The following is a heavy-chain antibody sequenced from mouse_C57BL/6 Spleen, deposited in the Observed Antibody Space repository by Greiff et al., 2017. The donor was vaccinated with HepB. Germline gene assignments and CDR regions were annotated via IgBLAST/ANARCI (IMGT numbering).Heavy chain of an antibody. CDR1: GYTFTSYW. Sequence: QVQLKQSGTELVKPGASVKLSCKASGYTFTSYWMHWVQQRPGQGLEWIGNINPSNGGTNYNENFKSKATLTIDQSSSTAYMQLSSLTSEDSAVYYCASPRGYYGSSYETYYFDYWGQGTTLTVSS. D-gene: IGHD1-1*01. J-gene: IGHJ2*01. CDR2: INPSNGGT. CDR3: ASPRGYYGSSYETYYFDY. V-gene: IGHV1-53*01.